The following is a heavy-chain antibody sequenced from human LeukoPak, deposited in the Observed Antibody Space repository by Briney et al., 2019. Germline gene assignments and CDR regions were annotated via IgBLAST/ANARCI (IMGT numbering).Heavy chain of an antibody. V-gene: IGHV4-4*07. J-gene: IGHJ4*02. Sequence: SETLSLACTVSGGSISSYYWSWIRQPAGKGLEWIGHIYSTGSTNYNPSLNSRVTISVDTSKSQFSLKLSSVTAADTAVYYCARGGWLPPDYWGQGTLVTVSS. CDR2: IYSTGST. CDR3: ARGGWLPPDY. D-gene: IGHD3-22*01. CDR1: GGSISSYY.